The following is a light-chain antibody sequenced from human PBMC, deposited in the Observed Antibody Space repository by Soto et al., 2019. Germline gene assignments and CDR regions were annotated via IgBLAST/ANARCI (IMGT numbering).Light chain of an antibody. CDR3: QQYNSYAWT. J-gene: IGKJ1*01. V-gene: IGKV1-5*03. CDR1: QSISSW. Sequence: DIQMTQSPSTLSTSVGDRVTITCRASQSISSWLAWYQQKPGKAPKLLIYKASSLESGVPSRFSGSGSGPEFTLTISSLQPDDFANYYCQQYNSYAWTFGQGTKVELK. CDR2: KAS.